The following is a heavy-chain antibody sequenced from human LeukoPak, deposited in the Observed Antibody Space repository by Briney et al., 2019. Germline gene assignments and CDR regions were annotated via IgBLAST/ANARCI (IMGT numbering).Heavy chain of an antibody. D-gene: IGHD3-10*01. CDR1: GFTFTDYA. J-gene: IGHJ4*02. CDR2: ISASGVMT. V-gene: IGHV3-23*01. CDR3: ASILLWFVYDY. Sequence: GGSLRLSCAASGFTFTDYAMTWVRQAPGKGLEWVPSISASGVMTYYADSVKGRFTVSRDNSKNTLYLQMNSLRAEDTAVYYCASILLWFVYDYWGQGTLVTVSS.